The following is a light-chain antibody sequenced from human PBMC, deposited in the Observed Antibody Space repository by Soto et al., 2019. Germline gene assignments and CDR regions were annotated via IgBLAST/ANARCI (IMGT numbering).Light chain of an antibody. CDR2: DAS. Sequence: AIQLTQSPSSLSASVGDRVTITCRASQGISSALAWYQQKPGKAPKLLIYDASSLESGVPSRFSGSGSGTDFTLTISSLQPEDFATYYCQQFNSYPLLTFGGGTKVDXK. V-gene: IGKV1-13*02. CDR3: QQFNSYPLLT. J-gene: IGKJ4*01. CDR1: QGISSA.